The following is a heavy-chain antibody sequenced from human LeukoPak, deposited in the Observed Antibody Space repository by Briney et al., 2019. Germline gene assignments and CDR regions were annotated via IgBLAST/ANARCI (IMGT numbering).Heavy chain of an antibody. J-gene: IGHJ4*02. CDR2: IYYSGST. V-gene: IGHV4-39*07. D-gene: IGHD6-19*01. CDR1: GGSISSYY. CDR3: ARGFDSSGPEPY. Sequence: ETLSLTCTVSGGSISSYYWGWIRHPPGKGLEWIGSIYYSGSTYYNPSLKSRVAISVDTSKNQFSLKLSSVTAADTAVYYCARGFDSSGPEPYWGQGTLVTVSS.